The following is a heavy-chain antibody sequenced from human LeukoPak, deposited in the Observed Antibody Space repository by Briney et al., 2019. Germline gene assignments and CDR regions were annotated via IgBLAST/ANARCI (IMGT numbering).Heavy chain of an antibody. Sequence: GGSLRLSCAASGFTFSSYGMPWVRQAPGKGLEWVAVISYDGSNKYYADSVKGRFTISRDNSKNTLYLQMNSLRAEDTAVYYCAKVASGRDINWFDPWGQGTLVTVSS. D-gene: IGHD5-12*01. CDR3: AKVASGRDINWFDP. V-gene: IGHV3-30*18. CDR2: ISYDGSNK. CDR1: GFTFSSYG. J-gene: IGHJ5*02.